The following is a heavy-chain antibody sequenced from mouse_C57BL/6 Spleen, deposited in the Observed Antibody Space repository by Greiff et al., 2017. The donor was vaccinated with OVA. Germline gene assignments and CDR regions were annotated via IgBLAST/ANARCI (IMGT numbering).Heavy chain of an antibody. Sequence: EVKLQQSGPELVKPGASVKISCKASGYTFTDYYMNWVKQSHGKSLEWIGDINPNNGGTSYNQKFKGKATLTVDKSSSTAYMELRSLTSEDSAVYYCARCDNPYAMDYWGQGTSVTVSS. CDR1: GYTFTDYY. CDR3: ARCDNPYAMDY. J-gene: IGHJ4*01. V-gene: IGHV1-26*01. CDR2: INPNNGGT. D-gene: IGHD1-3*01.